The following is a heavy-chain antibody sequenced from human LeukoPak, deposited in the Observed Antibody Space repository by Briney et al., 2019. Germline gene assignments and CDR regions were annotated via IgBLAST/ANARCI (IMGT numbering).Heavy chain of an antibody. Sequence: GGSLRLSCAASGFTFSSYAMSWVRQAPGKGLEWVSAISGSGGSTYYADSVKGRFTISRDNSKNTLYPRMNSLRAEDTAVYYCAKDRGLFTMIVVACDYWGQGTLVTVSS. J-gene: IGHJ4*02. D-gene: IGHD3-22*01. CDR1: GFTFSSYA. CDR2: ISGSGGST. V-gene: IGHV3-23*01. CDR3: AKDRGLFTMIVVACDY.